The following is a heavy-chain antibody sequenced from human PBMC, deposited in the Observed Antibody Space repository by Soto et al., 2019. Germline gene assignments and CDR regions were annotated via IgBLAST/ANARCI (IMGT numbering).Heavy chain of an antibody. V-gene: IGHV4-31*03. D-gene: IGHD6-13*01. Sequence: PSETLSLTCTVSGGSISSGGYYWSWIRQHPGKGLEWIGYIYYSGSTYHNPSLKSRVTISVDTSKNQFSLKLSSVTAADTAVYYCARGTGYSSSWYWFDPWGQGTLVTVSS. CDR2: IYYSGST. CDR1: GGSISSGGYY. J-gene: IGHJ5*02. CDR3: ARGTGYSSSWYWFDP.